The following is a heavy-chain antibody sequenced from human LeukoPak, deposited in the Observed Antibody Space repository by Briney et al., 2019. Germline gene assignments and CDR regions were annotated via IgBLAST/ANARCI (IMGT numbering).Heavy chain of an antibody. CDR1: GFTFSDYY. CDR3: ARSAHCSSTGCYIDY. J-gene: IGHJ4*02. V-gene: IGHV3-11*04. D-gene: IGHD2-2*02. CDR2: ISSSSSTI. Sequence: PGGSLRLSCAASGFTFSDYYMSWIRQAPGKGLEWVSYISSSSSTIYYADSVKGRFTISRDNAKNSLYLQMNSLRAEDTAVYYCARSAHCSSTGCYIDYWGQGTLVTVSS.